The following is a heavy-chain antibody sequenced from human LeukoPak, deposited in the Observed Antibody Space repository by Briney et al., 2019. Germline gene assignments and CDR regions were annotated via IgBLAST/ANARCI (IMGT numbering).Heavy chain of an antibody. J-gene: IGHJ6*03. CDR3: ARIGGYDSFYYYYYYMDV. Sequence: GESLKISCKGSGYRFTSYWIGWVRQMPGKGLEWMGIIFPGDSDTRYNPSFQGQVTISADESMSTAYLQWSSLKASDTAMYYCARIGGYDSFYYYYYYMDVWGKGTTVTVSS. CDR1: GYRFTSYW. D-gene: IGHD5-12*01. V-gene: IGHV5-51*01. CDR2: IFPGDSDT.